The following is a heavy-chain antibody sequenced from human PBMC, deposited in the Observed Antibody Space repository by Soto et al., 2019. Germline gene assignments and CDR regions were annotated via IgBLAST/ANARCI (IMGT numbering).Heavy chain of an antibody. V-gene: IGHV4-31*03. CDR3: ESLPGYYDGSGYVY. J-gene: IGHJ4*02. D-gene: IGHD3-22*01. CDR2: IYYRGST. Sequence: QVQLQESGPGLVKPSQTLSLTCTVSGGSISSGGYYWSWIRQHPGKGLEWIGYIYYRGSTDYHAPLRCRVSRSVDSSKNQSALKLSFVTAADRAVYYCESLPGYYDGSGYVYWGQGTLATVSS. CDR1: GGSISSGGYY.